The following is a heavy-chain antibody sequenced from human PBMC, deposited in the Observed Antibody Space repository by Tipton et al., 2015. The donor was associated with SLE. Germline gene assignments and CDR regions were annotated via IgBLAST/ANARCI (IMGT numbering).Heavy chain of an antibody. V-gene: IGHV4-38-2*01. Sequence: TLSLTCAVSGYSLTSGHYWGWIRQPPGKGLEWIGSISHSGSTYYNPSLQSRVSLSVDTSKNQVFLRLNSVTAADTAVYYCAHDFWSGPLDYFDYWGQGILVTVSS. CDR3: AHDFWSGPLDYFDY. D-gene: IGHD3-3*01. CDR2: ISHSGST. CDR1: GYSLTSGHY. J-gene: IGHJ4*02.